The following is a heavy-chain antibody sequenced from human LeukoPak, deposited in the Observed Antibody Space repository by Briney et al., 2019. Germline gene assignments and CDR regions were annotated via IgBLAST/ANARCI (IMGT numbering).Heavy chain of an antibody. Sequence: GGPLRLSCAASGFTFSSYSMNWVRQAPGKGLEWVSSISSSSSYIYYADSVKGRFTISRDNSKNTLYLQMNSLRAEDTAVYYCARGIGIDYWGQGTLVTVSS. J-gene: IGHJ4*02. V-gene: IGHV3-21*04. CDR2: ISSSSSYI. CDR3: ARGIGIDY. CDR1: GFTFSSYS. D-gene: IGHD1-26*01.